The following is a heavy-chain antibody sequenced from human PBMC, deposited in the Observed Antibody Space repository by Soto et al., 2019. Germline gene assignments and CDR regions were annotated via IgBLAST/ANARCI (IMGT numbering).Heavy chain of an antibody. V-gene: IGHV1-2*04. Sequence: SGKVCCHASVYSFTRCWMHDHQQVPGQGLERMGWIKPNSGGTNYAQKFQSWFTMSRDTSISTAYMDLSRLRYDHTAVYYCARDQPPRAAAGSYLHVVGMHHWF. J-gene: IGHJ5*01. CDR3: ARDQPPRAAAGSYLHVVGMHHWF. D-gene: IGHD6-13*01. CDR1: VYSFTRCW. CDR2: IKPNSGGT.